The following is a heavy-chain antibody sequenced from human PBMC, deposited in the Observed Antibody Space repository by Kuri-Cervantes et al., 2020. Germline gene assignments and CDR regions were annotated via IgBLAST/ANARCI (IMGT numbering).Heavy chain of an antibody. CDR1: GYTFSSYA. D-gene: IGHD5-24*01. CDR2: ISTSNGDT. J-gene: IGHJ2*01. Sequence: ASVKVSCKTSGYTFSSYAITWVRQAPGHGLEWMGWISTSNGDTYHAQKFQGRVTMTRDTSISTAYMELSRLRSDDTAVYYCARGRRDGYTYFDLWGRGTPVTVSS. V-gene: IGHV1-18*01. CDR3: ARGRRDGYTYFDL.